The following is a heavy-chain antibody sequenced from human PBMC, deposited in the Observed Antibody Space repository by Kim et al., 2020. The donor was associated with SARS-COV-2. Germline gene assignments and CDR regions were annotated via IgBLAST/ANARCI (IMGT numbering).Heavy chain of an antibody. J-gene: IGHJ3*02. V-gene: IGHV3-48*03. CDR3: ARYYSSSSRKGFDI. Sequence: ADSVKGRFTISRDNAKNSLYLQMTSLRAEDTAVYYCARYYSSSSRKGFDIWGQGTMVIVSS. D-gene: IGHD6-6*01.